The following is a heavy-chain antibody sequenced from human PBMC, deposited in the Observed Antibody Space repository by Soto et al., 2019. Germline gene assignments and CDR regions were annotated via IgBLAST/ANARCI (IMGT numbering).Heavy chain of an antibody. Sequence: QVQLQESGPGLVKPSGTLSLTCAVSGDSVSSPYYWCWVRQPPGKGLEWIGEVFHTGTTSYNPSLRSRVTISMDKSINQFSLDLSSVAAVDTAVNYSARSAGWYAVHTWGPGTLVIVSS. CDR1: GDSVSSPYY. J-gene: IGHJ5*02. D-gene: IGHD6-19*01. CDR3: ARSAGWYAVHT. V-gene: IGHV4-4*02. CDR2: VFHTGTT.